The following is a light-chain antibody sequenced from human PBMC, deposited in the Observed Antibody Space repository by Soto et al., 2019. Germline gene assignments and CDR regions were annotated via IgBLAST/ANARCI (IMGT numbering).Light chain of an antibody. V-gene: IGKV1-39*01. CDR1: QSISSY. J-gene: IGKJ2*01. Sequence: DIQMTQSPSSLSASVGDRVTITCRASQSISSYLNWYQQKPGKAPKLLIYAASCLQSGVPSRFSGSGSGTDFTLTISSLQPEDFATYYCQQSYSTPFTFGQGTKVEIK. CDR3: QQSYSTPFT. CDR2: AAS.